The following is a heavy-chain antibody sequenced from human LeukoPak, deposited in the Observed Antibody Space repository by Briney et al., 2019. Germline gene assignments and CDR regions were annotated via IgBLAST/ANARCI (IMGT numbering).Heavy chain of an antibody. CDR2: ISAYNGNT. D-gene: IGHD3-3*01. CDR1: GYTFTSYG. J-gene: IGHJ6*03. Sequence: GASVKVSCKASGYTFTSYGISWVRQAPGQGLEWMGWISAYNGNTNYAQKLQGRVTMTTDTSTSTAYMELRSLRSDDTAVYYCARACPRITIFGVVIMDPYYYYMDVWGKGTTVTVSS. CDR3: ARACPRITIFGVVIMDPYYYYMDV. V-gene: IGHV1-18*01.